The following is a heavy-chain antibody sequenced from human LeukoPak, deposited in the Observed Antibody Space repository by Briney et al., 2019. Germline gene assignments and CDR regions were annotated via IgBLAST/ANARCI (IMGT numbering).Heavy chain of an antibody. D-gene: IGHD6-13*01. V-gene: IGHV5-51*01. CDR1: GYIFTSYW. J-gene: IGHJ5*02. CDR3: ARWGAAAGNWFDP. Sequence: GESLKISCKGSGYIFTSYWIGWVRQMPGKGVEWRGIIYPGDSDTRYSPSFQGEVTISADKSISTAYLQWSSLKASATAMYYCARWGAAAGNWFDPWGQGTLVTVSS. CDR2: IYPGDSDT.